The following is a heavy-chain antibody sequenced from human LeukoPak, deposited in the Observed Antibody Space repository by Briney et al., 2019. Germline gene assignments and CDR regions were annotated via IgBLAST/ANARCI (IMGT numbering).Heavy chain of an antibody. Sequence: GECLKTSWKGSGYNFGGYWIGWVRQMPGEGLEWIGIIYPADSDTRYSPSFQGQATISADKSITTAYLQWSSLKAWDTAMYYCATPHDATAYYYDSSGYFYWGQGTLVTVSS. D-gene: IGHD3-22*01. V-gene: IGHV5-51*01. CDR1: GYNFGGYW. CDR2: IYPADSDT. CDR3: ATPHDATAYYYDSSGYFY. J-gene: IGHJ4*02.